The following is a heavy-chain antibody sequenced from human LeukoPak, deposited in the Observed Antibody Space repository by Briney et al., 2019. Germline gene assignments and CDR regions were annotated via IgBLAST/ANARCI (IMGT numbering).Heavy chain of an antibody. CDR1: GXTFSNYA. CDR2: ITGSGGNT. V-gene: IGHV3-23*01. CDR3: AKASEYCSSTRCVAHAFDI. D-gene: IGHD2-2*01. Sequence: GGSLRLSCAASGXTFSNYAMNWVRQAPGKGLEWVSAITGSGGNTYYEDSVKGRFTISRDNSKNTLYLQMNSLRAEDTAVYYCAKASEYCSSTRCVAHAFDIWGQGTMVTVSS. J-gene: IGHJ3*02.